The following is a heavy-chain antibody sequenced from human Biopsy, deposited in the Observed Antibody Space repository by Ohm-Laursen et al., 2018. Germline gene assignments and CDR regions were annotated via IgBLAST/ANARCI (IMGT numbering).Heavy chain of an antibody. D-gene: IGHD2-15*01. CDR3: ARMDCSGGSCHYYSYGMDV. Sequence: PSDTLSLTCPVSGGSISNNNYYWGWIRQPPGKGLEWIGSIFYRGSTHYKPSLKSRVNTSVDTSKNQFSLKLNSVTAADTAVYYCARMDCSGGSCHYYSYGMDVWGQGTTVTVSS. J-gene: IGHJ6*02. V-gene: IGHV4-39*01. CDR1: GGSISNNNYY. CDR2: IFYRGST.